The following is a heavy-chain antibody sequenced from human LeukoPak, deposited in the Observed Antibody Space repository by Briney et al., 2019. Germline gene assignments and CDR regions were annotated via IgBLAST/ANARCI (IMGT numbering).Heavy chain of an antibody. Sequence: ASVKVSCKASGYTFTSYYTHWVRQAPGQGLEWMGIINPSGGSTSYAQKFQGRVTMTRDTSTSTVYMELSSLRSEDTAVYYCARDWGDYGDYEDEVSRDYWGQGTLVTVSS. D-gene: IGHD4-17*01. CDR3: ARDWGDYGDYEDEVSRDY. CDR2: INPSGGST. CDR1: GYTFTSYY. V-gene: IGHV1-46*01. J-gene: IGHJ4*02.